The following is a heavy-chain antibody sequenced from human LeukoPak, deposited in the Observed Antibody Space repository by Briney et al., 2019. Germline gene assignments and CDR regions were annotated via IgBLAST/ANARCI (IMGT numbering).Heavy chain of an antibody. CDR2: TSFDGGKN. D-gene: IGHD3-10*01. V-gene: IGHV3-30*04. J-gene: IGHJ4*02. CDR3: ARALTVFRGVPNLDF. Sequence: QPGGSLRLSCAASGFIFRSYAMNWVRQAPGKGLEWVAGTSFDGGKNYYIDSVKGRFTISRDNSKNTLYLQMNILGAEDTAVYYCARALTVFRGVPNLDFWGQGTLVSVSS. CDR1: GFIFRSYA.